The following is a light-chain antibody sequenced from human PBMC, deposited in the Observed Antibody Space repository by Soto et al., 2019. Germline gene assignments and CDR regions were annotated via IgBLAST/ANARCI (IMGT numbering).Light chain of an antibody. Sequence: QSALTQPASVSGSPGQSITISCTGTSSDVGGYNYVSWYQQHPGKAPKLMIYEVSNRPSGVSNRFSGSKSGNTDSLTISGLQAEDEADYYCSSYTSSSRVFGTGTKVTVL. J-gene: IGLJ1*01. V-gene: IGLV2-14*01. CDR3: SSYTSSSRV. CDR2: EVS. CDR1: SSDVGGYNY.